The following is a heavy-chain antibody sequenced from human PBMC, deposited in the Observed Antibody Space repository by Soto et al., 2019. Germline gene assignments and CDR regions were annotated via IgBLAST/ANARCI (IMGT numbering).Heavy chain of an antibody. Sequence: ASVKVSFKTCGYTFTAYYMHWLRQAPGHGLEWLGWTSPRTGGAKYSHKFQGRVSMTRNTSITTAYMELTGLSTDDTAVYYCARSSGSYSKWFDSWGQGTLVTVSS. V-gene: IGHV1-2*02. J-gene: IGHJ5*01. CDR1: GYTFTAYY. CDR3: ARSSGSYSKWFDS. CDR2: TSPRTGGA. D-gene: IGHD3-10*01.